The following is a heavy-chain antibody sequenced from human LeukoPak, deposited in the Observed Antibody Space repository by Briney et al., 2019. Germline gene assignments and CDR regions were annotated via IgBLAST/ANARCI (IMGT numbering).Heavy chain of an antibody. D-gene: IGHD3-16*01. V-gene: IGHV1-69*13. CDR3: ARDGKGGTLNY. Sequence: ASVKVSCKASGYTFTSYGISWVRQAPGQGLEWMGGIIPIFGTANYAQKFQGRVTITADESTSTAYMELSSLRSEDTAVYYCARDGKGGTLNYWGQGTLVTVSS. J-gene: IGHJ4*02. CDR2: IIPIFGTA. CDR1: GYTFTSYG.